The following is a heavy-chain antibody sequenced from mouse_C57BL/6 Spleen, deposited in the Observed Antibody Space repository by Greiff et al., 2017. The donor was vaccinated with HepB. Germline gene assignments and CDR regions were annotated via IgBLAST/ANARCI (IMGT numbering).Heavy chain of an antibody. CDR2: INPGSGGT. J-gene: IGHJ2*01. Sequence: LVESGAELVRPGTSVKVSCKASGYAFTNYLIEWVKQRPGQGLEWIGVINPGSGGTNYNEKFKGKATLTADKSSTTAYMQLSSLTSEDSAVYFCAREGSGNYWGQGTTLTVSA. V-gene: IGHV1-54*01. CDR3: AREGSGNY. D-gene: IGHD1-1*02. CDR1: GYAFTNYL.